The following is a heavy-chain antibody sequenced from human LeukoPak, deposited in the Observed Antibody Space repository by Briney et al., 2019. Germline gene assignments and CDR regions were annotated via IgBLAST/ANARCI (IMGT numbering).Heavy chain of an antibody. CDR3: ARVLAATRIYYFDY. CDR2: INACNGNT. Sequence: VASVKVSCKASGYTFTSYGISWVRQAPGQGLEWMGWINACNGNTNYAQKLQGRVTMTTDTSTSTAYMELRSLRSDDTAVYYCARVLAATRIYYFDYWGQGTLVTVSS. CDR1: GYTFTSYG. D-gene: IGHD2-15*01. J-gene: IGHJ4*02. V-gene: IGHV1-18*01.